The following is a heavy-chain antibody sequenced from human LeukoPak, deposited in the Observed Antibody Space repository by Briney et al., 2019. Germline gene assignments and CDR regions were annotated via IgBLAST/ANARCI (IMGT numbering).Heavy chain of an antibody. CDR1: GFTYSTYE. J-gene: IGHJ1*01. Sequence: GGSLRLSCAASGFTYSTYEMNWVRQAPGKGLEWVSYISSSGTTIYYAASVKGRFTISRDNAKNSLYLQINSLRAEDTAVYYCARPACSAGSCYGNFQHWGQGTVVTVSS. V-gene: IGHV3-48*03. CDR2: ISSSGTTI. CDR3: ARPACSAGSCYGNFQH. D-gene: IGHD2-15*01.